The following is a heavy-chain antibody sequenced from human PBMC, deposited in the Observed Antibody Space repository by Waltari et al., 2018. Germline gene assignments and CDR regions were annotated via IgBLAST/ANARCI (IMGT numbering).Heavy chain of an antibody. CDR3: ASRIAAAGTGKNFDY. Sequence: QVKLVQSGAEVKKPGSSVKVSCKASGGTFSSYAISWVRQAPGQGLEWMGGIIPIFGTANYAQKFQGRFTITADESTSTAYMELSSLRSEDTAVYYCASRIAAAGTGKNFDYWGQGTLVTVSS. J-gene: IGHJ4*02. D-gene: IGHD6-13*01. CDR2: IIPIFGTA. CDR1: GGTFSSYA. V-gene: IGHV1-69*01.